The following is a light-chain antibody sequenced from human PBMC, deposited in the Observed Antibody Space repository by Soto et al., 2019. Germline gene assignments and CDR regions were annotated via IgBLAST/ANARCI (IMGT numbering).Light chain of an antibody. Sequence: QSALTQPASVSGSPGLWITISCTGTSSDVGAYNFVSWYQQHPDKAPKLMIFDVSNRPSGVSNRFSGSKSGNTASLTISGPQSEDEAEYYCGSYTTSSNYVFGTGTKVTVL. CDR1: SSDVGAYNF. CDR2: DVS. CDR3: GSYTTSSNYV. V-gene: IGLV2-14*03. J-gene: IGLJ1*01.